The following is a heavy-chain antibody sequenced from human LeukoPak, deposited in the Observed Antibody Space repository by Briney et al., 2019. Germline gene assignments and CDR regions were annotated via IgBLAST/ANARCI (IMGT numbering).Heavy chain of an antibody. CDR2: IYYGGST. CDR3: ARGSGWYFDY. V-gene: IGHV4-59*08. Sequence: PSETLSLTCTVSGGSISSYYWSWIRQPPGKGLEWIGYIYYGGSTNYNPSLKSRVTISVDTSKNQFSLKLSSVTAADTAVYYCARGSGWYFDYWGQGTLVTVSS. J-gene: IGHJ4*02. CDR1: GGSISSYY. D-gene: IGHD6-19*01.